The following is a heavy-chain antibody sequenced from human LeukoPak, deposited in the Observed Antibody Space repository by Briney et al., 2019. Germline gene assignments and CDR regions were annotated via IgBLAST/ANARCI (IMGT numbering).Heavy chain of an antibody. Sequence: SETLSLTCTVSGGSISSYYWSWIRQPAGKGLEWIGRIYTSGSTNYNPSLQSRVTMSVDTAKNQFSLKLRSVTAADTAVYYCARDRGYCSSTSCSPFDYWGQGTLVTVSS. CDR2: IYTSGST. J-gene: IGHJ4*02. V-gene: IGHV4-4*07. D-gene: IGHD2-2*01. CDR1: GGSISSYY. CDR3: ARDRGYCSSTSCSPFDY.